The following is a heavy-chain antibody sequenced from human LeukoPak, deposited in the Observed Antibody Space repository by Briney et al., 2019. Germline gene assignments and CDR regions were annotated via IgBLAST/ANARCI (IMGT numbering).Heavy chain of an antibody. D-gene: IGHD5-24*01. V-gene: IGHV3-21*01. Sequence: GGSLRLSCEASGFIFSSYSMNWVRQAPGKGLEWVSSISGSGSYIFYADSVKGRFIISRDTAKNSLYLQMNSLRAEDTAVYYCARPKTIQLDAMDVWGKGTTVTVSP. J-gene: IGHJ6*04. CDR3: ARPKTIQLDAMDV. CDR2: ISGSGSYI. CDR1: GFIFSSYS.